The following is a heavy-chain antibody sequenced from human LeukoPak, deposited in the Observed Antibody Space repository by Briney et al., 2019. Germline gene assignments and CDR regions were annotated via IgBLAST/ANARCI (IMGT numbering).Heavy chain of an antibody. CDR2: IKRKSDGGTA. J-gene: IGHJ4*02. D-gene: IGHD3-16*01. V-gene: IGHV3-15*01. Sequence: KPWGALGLSCAASGFTFSTAWMSWVCQAPGKGLGWVGRIKRKSDGGTADYAAPVKGRFTISRDDSKNTLYLQMNSLTTEDTAIYYCTTVTGGASDNWGEGCLVTVSS. CDR3: TTVTGGASDN. CDR1: GFTFSTAW.